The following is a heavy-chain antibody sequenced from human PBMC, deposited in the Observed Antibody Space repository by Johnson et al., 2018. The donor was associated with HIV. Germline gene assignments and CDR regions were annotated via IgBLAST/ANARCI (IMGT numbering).Heavy chain of an antibody. J-gene: IGHJ3*02. CDR3: AKDRASSSWYGWDAFDI. D-gene: IGHD6-13*01. Sequence: QVQLVESGGGVVQPGGSLRLSCAASGFTFSSYWMSWVRQAPGKGLEWVAVISYDGSNKYYADSVKGRFTISRDNSKNTLYLQMNSLRAEDTAVYYCAKDRASSSWYGWDAFDIWGQGTMVTVSS. V-gene: IGHV3-30*18. CDR1: GFTFSSYW. CDR2: ISYDGSNK.